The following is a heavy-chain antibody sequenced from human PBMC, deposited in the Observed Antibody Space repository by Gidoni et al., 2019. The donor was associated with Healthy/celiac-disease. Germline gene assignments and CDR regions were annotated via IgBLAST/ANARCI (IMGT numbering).Heavy chain of an antibody. CDR1: GFTFISYA. V-gene: IGHV3-23*01. D-gene: IGHD3-3*01. J-gene: IGHJ6*02. CDR3: AKTAGVTIFGVVIPYYYYGMDV. CDR2: ISGSGGST. Sequence: EVQLLESGGGLVQPGGSLRLSCAASGFTFISYAMSWVRQAPGKGLEWVSAISGSGGSTYYADSVKGRFTISRDNSKNTLYLQMNSLRAEDTAVYYCAKTAGVTIFGVVIPYYYYGMDVWGQGTTVTVSS.